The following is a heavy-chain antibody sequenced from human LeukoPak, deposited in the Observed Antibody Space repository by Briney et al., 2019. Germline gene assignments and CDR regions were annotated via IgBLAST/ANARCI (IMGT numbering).Heavy chain of an antibody. J-gene: IGHJ4*02. V-gene: IGHV3-15*01. D-gene: IGHD3-3*01. CDR1: GFTFSNAW. Sequence: PGGSLRLSCSASGFTFSNAWMSWVRQAPGKGLEWVGRIKSKTDGGTTDYAAPVKGRFTISRDDSKNTLYLQMNSLKTEDTAVYYCTTAYYDFWSGYAGYFDYWGQGTLVTVSS. CDR3: TTAYYDFWSGYAGYFDY. CDR2: IKSKTDGGTT.